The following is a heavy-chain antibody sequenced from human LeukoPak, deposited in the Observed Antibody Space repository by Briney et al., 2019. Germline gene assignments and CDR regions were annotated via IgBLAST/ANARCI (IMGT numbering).Heavy chain of an antibody. Sequence: GGSLRLSCAASGFTFSNSWMTWVRQAPGKGLEWVANIKEDGSEKYYVDSVKGRFTISRDNAKNSLYLQMNSLRADDTAVYYCARMRYSDYWGQGTLVTASS. CDR3: ARMRYSDY. CDR1: GFTFSNSW. J-gene: IGHJ4*02. CDR2: IKEDGSEK. V-gene: IGHV3-7*01. D-gene: IGHD1-1*01.